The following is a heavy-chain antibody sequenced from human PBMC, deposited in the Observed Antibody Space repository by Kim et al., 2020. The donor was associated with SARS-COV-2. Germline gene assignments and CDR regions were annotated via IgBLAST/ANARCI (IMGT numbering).Heavy chain of an antibody. CDR1: GFTFSSYG. D-gene: IGHD6-13*01. Sequence: GGSLRLSCAASGFTFSSYGMHWVRQAPGKGLEWVAVISYDGSNKYYADSVKGRFTISRDNSKNTLYLQMNSLRAEDTAVYYCAKVRYSSSWYYYYGMDV. CDR2: ISYDGSNK. V-gene: IGHV3-30*18. J-gene: IGHJ6*01. CDR3: AKVRYSSSWYYYYGMDV.